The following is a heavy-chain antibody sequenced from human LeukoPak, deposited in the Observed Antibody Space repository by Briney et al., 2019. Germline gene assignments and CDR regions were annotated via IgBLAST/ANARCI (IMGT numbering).Heavy chain of an antibody. J-gene: IGHJ4*02. V-gene: IGHV3-23*01. Sequence: GGSLRLSCAASGFTFSSYAMSWVRQAPGKGLEWVSAISGSGGSTYYADSVKGRFTISRDNSKNTLYLQMNSLREEDTAVYYCVKDQSGSSHREYYFDYWGQGTLVTVSS. CDR3: VKDQSGSSHREYYFDY. CDR2: ISGSGGST. CDR1: GFTFSSYA. D-gene: IGHD1-26*01.